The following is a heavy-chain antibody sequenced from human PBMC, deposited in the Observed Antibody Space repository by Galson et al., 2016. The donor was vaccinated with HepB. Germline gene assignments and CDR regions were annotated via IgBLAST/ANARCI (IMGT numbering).Heavy chain of an antibody. CDR3: VGHRKIRKVGWFDP. Sequence: QSGAEVKKPGESLKISCKHSGSSFSNFWIGWVRQMPGKGLQWMGIVHPGDSTTHYSPSFEGQVTMSADKSTSTAFLQWTSLKASDTAIYYCVGHRKIRKVGWFDPWGQGTLVTVSS. V-gene: IGHV5-51*01. CDR1: GSSFSNFW. D-gene: IGHD1-14*01. J-gene: IGHJ5*02. CDR2: VHPGDSTT.